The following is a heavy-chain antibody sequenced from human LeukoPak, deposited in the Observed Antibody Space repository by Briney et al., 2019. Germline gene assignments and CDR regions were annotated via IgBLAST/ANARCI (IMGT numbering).Heavy chain of an antibody. D-gene: IGHD3-22*01. CDR2: ISYDGSNK. CDR3: AKGGHFYDSSAYDYPRDY. V-gene: IGHV3-30*18. Sequence: GRSLRLSCAASAFTFSSYGMHWVRQAPGKGLEWVALISYDGSNKCYADSVKGRFTISRDNSKNTLYLQMNSLRVEDTAVYYCAKGGHFYDSSAYDYPRDYWGQGTLVTVSS. J-gene: IGHJ4*02. CDR1: AFTFSSYG.